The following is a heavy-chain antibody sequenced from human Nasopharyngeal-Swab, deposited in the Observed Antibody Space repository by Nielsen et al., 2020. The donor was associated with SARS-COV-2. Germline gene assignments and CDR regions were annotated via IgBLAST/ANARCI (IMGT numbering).Heavy chain of an antibody. D-gene: IGHD3-16*01. J-gene: IGHJ4*02. V-gene: IGHV1-3*01. CDR3: ARDGYYDYVWGSSTSYFDY. CDR2: INAGNGNT. Sequence: WVRQAPGQRLEWMGWINAGNGNTKYSQKFQGRVTITRDTSASTAYMDLSSLRPEDTAVYYCARDGYYDYVWGSSTSYFDYWGQGTLVTVSS.